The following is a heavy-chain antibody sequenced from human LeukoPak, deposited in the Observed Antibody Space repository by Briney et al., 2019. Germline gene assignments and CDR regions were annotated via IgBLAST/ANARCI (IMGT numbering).Heavy chain of an antibody. J-gene: IGHJ3*02. V-gene: IGHV4-4*07. D-gene: IGHD3-22*01. CDR1: GDSISSYY. Sequence: SETLSLTCTVSGDSISSYYWYWIRQPAGKGLEWIGRIYTSGSTNYNPSLKSRVTMSVDTSKNQFSLKLSSVTAADTAVYYCARDLGGTYYYDSSGYSFDIWGQGTMVTVSS. CDR2: IYTSGST. CDR3: ARDLGGTYYYDSSGYSFDI.